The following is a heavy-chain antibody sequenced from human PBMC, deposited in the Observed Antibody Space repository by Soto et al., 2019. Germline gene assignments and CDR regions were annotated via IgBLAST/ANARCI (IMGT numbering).Heavy chain of an antibody. J-gene: IGHJ4*02. CDR1: GGSISSGGYY. Sequence: SETLSLTCTVSGGSISSGGYYWSWIRQHPGKGLEWIGYIYYSGSTYYNPSLKSRVTISGDTSRNQFSLRLSSVTAADTAVYYCVRSYPGYDIYWGQGTLVTVSS. CDR3: VRSYPGYDIY. V-gene: IGHV4-31*03. CDR2: IYYSGST. D-gene: IGHD5-12*01.